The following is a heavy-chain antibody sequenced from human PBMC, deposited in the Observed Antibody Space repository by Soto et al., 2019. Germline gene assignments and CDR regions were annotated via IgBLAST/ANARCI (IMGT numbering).Heavy chain of an antibody. CDR1: GFTFSSYA. J-gene: IGHJ4*02. D-gene: IGHD5-12*01. V-gene: IGHV3-30-3*01. CDR2: ISYVGSNK. Sequence: QVQLVESGGGVVQPGRSLRLSCAASGFTFSSYAMHWVRQAPGKGLEWVAVISYVGSNKYYADSVKGRFTISRDNSKNTLYLQMNSLRAEDTAVYYCARVATSDDSGYDLGLLDYWGQGTLVTVSS. CDR3: ARVATSDDSGYDLGLLDY.